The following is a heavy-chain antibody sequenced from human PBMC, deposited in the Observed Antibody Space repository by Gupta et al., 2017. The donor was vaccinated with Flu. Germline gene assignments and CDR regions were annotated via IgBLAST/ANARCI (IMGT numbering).Heavy chain of an antibody. CDR1: TFNSYA. CDR3: AKEPKLMVYAMVMD. CDR2: ISGSGGST. Sequence: TFNSYAMSWVRQAPGKGLEWVSAISGSGGSTYYADSVKGRFTISRDNSKNTLYLQMNSLRAEDTAVYYCAKEPKLMVYAMVMDWGQGTLVTVSS. J-gene: IGHJ4*02. V-gene: IGHV3-23*01. D-gene: IGHD2-8*01.